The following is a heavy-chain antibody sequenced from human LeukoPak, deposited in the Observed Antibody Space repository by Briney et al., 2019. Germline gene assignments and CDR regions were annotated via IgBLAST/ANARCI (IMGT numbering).Heavy chain of an antibody. V-gene: IGHV3-11*01. Sequence: PGGSLRLSCAASGFTFDDYYMTWIRQAPGTGLEWITSISASGGMFFYADSVKGRFTVSRDNAKKSLFLQMNSLRAEDTAIYYCAREMVTAQRYFDYWGQGTLVTVSS. CDR2: ISASGGMF. J-gene: IGHJ4*02. CDR1: GFTFDDYY. CDR3: AREMVTAQRYFDY. D-gene: IGHD2-21*02.